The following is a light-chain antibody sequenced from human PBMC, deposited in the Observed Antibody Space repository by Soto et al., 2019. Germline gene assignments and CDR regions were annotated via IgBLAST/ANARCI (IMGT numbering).Light chain of an antibody. J-gene: IGLJ3*02. CDR2: YDS. V-gene: IGLV3-21*04. CDR3: QVWDSSSALV. CDR1: NIGSKS. Sequence: SYELTQSPSVSVAPGKTARITCGGNNIGSKSVHWYQQKPGQAPVLVIYYDSDRPSGIPERFSGSNSGNTATLTISRVEAGDEADYYCQVWDSSSALVFGGGTKLTVL.